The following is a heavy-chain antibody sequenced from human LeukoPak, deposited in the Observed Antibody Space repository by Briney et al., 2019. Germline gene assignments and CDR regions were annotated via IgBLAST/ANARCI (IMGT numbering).Heavy chain of an antibody. CDR3: AKEGYSSFAFDI. V-gene: IGHV3-9*01. D-gene: IGHD6-19*01. J-gene: IGHJ3*02. CDR1: GFTFDDYA. CDR2: ISWNSGSI. Sequence: GRSLRLSCAASGFTFDDYAMHWVRQAPGKGLEWVSGISWNSGSIGYADSVKGRFTISRDNAKNSLYLQMRSLRAEDTALYYCAKEGYSSFAFDIWGQGTMVTVSS.